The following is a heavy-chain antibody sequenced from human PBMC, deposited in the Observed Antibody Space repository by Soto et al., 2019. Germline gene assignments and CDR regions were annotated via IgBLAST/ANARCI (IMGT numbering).Heavy chain of an antibody. Sequence: PXETLSLTCPVSGVSISSGGYYGSWIRQHPGKGLEWIGYIYYSGSTYYNPSLKSRVTISVDTSKNQFSLKLSSVTAADTAVYYCASEVVYAYYDSSGYYQHFDYWGQGTLVTVYS. D-gene: IGHD3-22*01. CDR1: GVSISSGGYY. CDR3: ASEVVYAYYDSSGYYQHFDY. J-gene: IGHJ4*02. CDR2: IYYSGST. V-gene: IGHV4-31*03.